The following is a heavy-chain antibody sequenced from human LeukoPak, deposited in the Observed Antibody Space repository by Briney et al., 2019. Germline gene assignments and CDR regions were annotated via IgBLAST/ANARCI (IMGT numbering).Heavy chain of an antibody. CDR2: ITSGGSI. Sequence: GGFLRLSCAASGFTFSNYNMNWVRQSPGKGLEWVSSITSGGSIDYADSVKGRFTISRDNAKNSLYLQMNSLRVEDTAVYYCARPYSGYSYFDYWGQGTLVTVSS. D-gene: IGHD5-12*01. V-gene: IGHV3-69-1*01. CDR1: GFTFSNYN. J-gene: IGHJ4*02. CDR3: ARPYSGYSYFDY.